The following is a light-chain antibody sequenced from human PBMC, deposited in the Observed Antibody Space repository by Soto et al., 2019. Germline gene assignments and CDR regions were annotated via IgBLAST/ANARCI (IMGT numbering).Light chain of an antibody. Sequence: EIVMTQSPATLSVSPGEGVTFSCRASEGVRNMLAWYQHKPGQPPRLLVSYASAGATGVPARFSGSGSVTEFTLSINGLQSEDVALYYCQQFYTWPVSFGGGTKVDIK. CDR2: YAS. J-gene: IGKJ4*01. CDR3: QQFYTWPVS. CDR1: EGVRNM. V-gene: IGKV3-15*01.